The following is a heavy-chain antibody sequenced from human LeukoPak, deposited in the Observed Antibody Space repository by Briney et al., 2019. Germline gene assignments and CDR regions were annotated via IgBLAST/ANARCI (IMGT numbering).Heavy chain of an antibody. J-gene: IGHJ5*02. CDR2: IYYSGGT. CDR1: GTSIGSGRHY. V-gene: IGHV4-31*03. Sequence: SQTLSLTCTVSGTSIGSGRHYWRWLRQHPGKGLEWIGYIYYSGGTYTTPSLKSRVTMSVDTSKNQFSLKLNSVTAADTAVYYCARSHPFDHWGQGTLVIVSS. CDR3: ARSHPFDH.